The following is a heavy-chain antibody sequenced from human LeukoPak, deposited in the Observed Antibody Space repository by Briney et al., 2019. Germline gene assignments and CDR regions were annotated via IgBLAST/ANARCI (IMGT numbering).Heavy chain of an antibody. J-gene: IGHJ4*02. D-gene: IGHD3-10*01. V-gene: IGHV1-69*04. CDR1: GGTFSSYA. Sequence: SVKVSCKASGGTFSSYAISWVRQAPGQGLEWMGRIIPILGIANYAQKFQGRVTITADKSTCTAYMELSSLRSEDTAVYYCARSRVLLDFDYWGQGTLVTVSS. CDR3: ARSRVLLDFDY. CDR2: IIPILGIA.